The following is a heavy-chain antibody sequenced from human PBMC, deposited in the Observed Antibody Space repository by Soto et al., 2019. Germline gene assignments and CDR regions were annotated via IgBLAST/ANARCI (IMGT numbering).Heavy chain of an antibody. CDR3: ARDKITGLFDY. V-gene: IGHV4-34*01. J-gene: IGHJ4*02. Sequence: SETLSLTCAVYGGSFSGYYWSWVRQPPGKGLEWIGEINHSGSTNYNPSLKSRVTISVDTSKNQFSLKLTSVTAADTAVYYCARDKITGLFDYWGQGTLVTVSS. D-gene: IGHD2-8*02. CDR2: INHSGST. CDR1: GGSFSGYY.